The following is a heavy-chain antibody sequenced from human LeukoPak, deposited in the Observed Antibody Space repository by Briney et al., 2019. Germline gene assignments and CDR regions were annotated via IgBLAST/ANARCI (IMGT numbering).Heavy chain of an antibody. CDR3: AKDNSWSYRMGASWYMDV. V-gene: IGHV3-43D*03. Sequence: GGSLRLSCAASGFTFDDYAMHWVRQAPGKGPEWVSLISWDGGSTYYADSVKGRFTISRDNSKNSLYLQMNSLRAEDTALYYCAKDNSWSYRMGASWYMDVWGKGTTVTVSS. J-gene: IGHJ6*03. CDR1: GFTFDDYA. CDR2: ISWDGGST. D-gene: IGHD1-7*01.